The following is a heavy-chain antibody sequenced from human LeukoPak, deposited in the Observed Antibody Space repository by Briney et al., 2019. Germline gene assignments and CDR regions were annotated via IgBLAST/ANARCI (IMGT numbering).Heavy chain of an antibody. D-gene: IGHD1-26*01. V-gene: IGHV4-61*02. CDR1: GGSISSGSYY. CDR3: ARDGGSYSGFYFDY. CDR2: IYTSGST. J-gene: IGHJ4*02. Sequence: SETLSLTCTVSGGSISSGSYYWSWIRQPAGKGLEWIGRIYTSGSTNYNPSLKSRVTISVDTSENQFSLKLSSVTAADTAVYYCARDGGSYSGFYFDYWGQGTLVTVSS.